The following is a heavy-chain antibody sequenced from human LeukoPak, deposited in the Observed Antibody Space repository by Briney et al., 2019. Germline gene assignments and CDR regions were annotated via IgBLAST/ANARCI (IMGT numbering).Heavy chain of an antibody. CDR2: IRSKAYGGTT. CDR3: TRVGFDYYDSKEEFDY. D-gene: IGHD3-22*01. CDR1: GFTFGDYA. V-gene: IGHV3-49*04. J-gene: IGHJ4*02. Sequence: PGGSLRLSCTASGFTFGDYAMSWVRQAPGKGLEWVGFIRSKAYGGTTEYAASVKGRFTISRDDSKSIAYLQMNSLKTEDTAVYYCTRVGFDYYDSKEEFDYWGQGTLVTVSS.